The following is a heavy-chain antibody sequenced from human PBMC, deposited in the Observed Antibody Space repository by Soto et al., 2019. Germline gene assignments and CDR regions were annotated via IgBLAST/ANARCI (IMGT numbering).Heavy chain of an antibody. CDR2: ISSSSSYT. J-gene: IGHJ6*02. D-gene: IGHD3-10*01. CDR3: ARDMVRGVIITDYYYYGMDV. Sequence: GGSLRLSCAASGFTFSDYYMIWIRQAPGKGLEWVSYISSSSSYTNYADSVKGRFTISRDNAKNSLYLQMNSLRAEDTAVYYCARDMVRGVIITDYYYYGMDVWGQGTTVTVSS. V-gene: IGHV3-11*06. CDR1: GFTFSDYY.